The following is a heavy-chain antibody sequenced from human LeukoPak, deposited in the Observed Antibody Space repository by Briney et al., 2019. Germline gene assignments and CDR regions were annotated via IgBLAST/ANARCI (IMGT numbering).Heavy chain of an antibody. CDR1: GYTFTSYY. Sequence: ASVKVSCKASGYTFTSYYMHWVRQAPGHGLEWMGVIDPSGGSTGYAQKFQGRVTMTTDTSTSTVYMELRSLRSDDTDVYYCASGEVGVVYRAGGRYYYYYHAMDVWGQGTTVTVSS. V-gene: IGHV1-46*01. J-gene: IGHJ6*02. CDR2: IDPSGGST. D-gene: IGHD2-15*01. CDR3: ASGEVGVVYRAGGRYYYYYHAMDV.